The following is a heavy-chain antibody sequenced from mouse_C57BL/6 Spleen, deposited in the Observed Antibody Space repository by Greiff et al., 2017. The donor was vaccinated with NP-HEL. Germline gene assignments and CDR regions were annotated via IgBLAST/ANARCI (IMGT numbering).Heavy chain of an antibody. Sequence: VQLQQPGAELVKPGASVKLSCKASGYTFTSYWMQWVKQRPGQGLEWIGEIDPSDSYTNYNQKFKGKATLTVDTSSSTAYMQLSSLTSEDSAVYYCARRGDLLGVFYAMDYWGQGTSVTVSS. CDR3: ARRGDLLGVFYAMDY. CDR2: IDPSDSYT. CDR1: GYTFTSYW. D-gene: IGHD2-1*01. V-gene: IGHV1-50*01. J-gene: IGHJ4*01.